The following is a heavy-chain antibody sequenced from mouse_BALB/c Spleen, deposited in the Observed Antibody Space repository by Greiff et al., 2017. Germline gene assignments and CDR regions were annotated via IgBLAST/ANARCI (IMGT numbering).Heavy chain of an antibody. CDR2: ISYDGSN. CDR1: GYSITSGYY. CDR3: ARGPSPHYGHAMDY. D-gene: IGHD1-2*01. Sequence: EVKLEESGPGLVKPSQSLSLTCSVTGYSITSGYYWNWIRQFPGNKLEWMGYISYDGSNNYNPSLKNRISSTRDTSKNQLFLKLNSVTTEDTATYYCARGPSPHYGHAMDYWGQGTSVTVSS. J-gene: IGHJ4*01. V-gene: IGHV3-6*02.